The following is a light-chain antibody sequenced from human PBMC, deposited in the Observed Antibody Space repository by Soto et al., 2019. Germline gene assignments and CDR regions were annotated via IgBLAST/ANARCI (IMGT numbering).Light chain of an antibody. CDR2: GAS. V-gene: IGKV3-20*01. Sequence: EIVLTQSPATLSLSPGEQATLSCRASQSVTSSYLAWYQHKPGQAPRLLIHGASSRATGIPDRFSGSGSGTDFTLTISRLEPEDFAVYYCQQYGSSITFGQGTRLEIK. J-gene: IGKJ5*01. CDR3: QQYGSSIT. CDR1: QSVTSSY.